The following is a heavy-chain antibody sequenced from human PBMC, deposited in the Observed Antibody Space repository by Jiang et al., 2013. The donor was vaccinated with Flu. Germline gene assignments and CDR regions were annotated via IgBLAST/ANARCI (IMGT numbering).Heavy chain of an antibody. CDR2: ISGSGDST. J-gene: IGHJ6*02. CDR3: AKDYSECDSSGCYYYNGLDV. V-gene: IGHV3-23*04. Sequence: VQLVESGGGLVQPGGSLRLSCAASGFTFSSYAMSWVRQAPGKGLEWVSAISGSGDSTYYADSVKGRFTISRDNSKNTLYLQMNSLRAEDTAVYYCAKDYSECDSSGCYYYNGLDVWGQGTTVTVSS. D-gene: IGHD3-22*01. CDR1: GFTFSSYA.